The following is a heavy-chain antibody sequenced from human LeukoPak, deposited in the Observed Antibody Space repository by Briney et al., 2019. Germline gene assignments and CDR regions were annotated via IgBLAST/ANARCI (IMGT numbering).Heavy chain of an antibody. D-gene: IGHD5-18*01. CDR1: GFTFDDYA. J-gene: IGHJ3*02. V-gene: IGHV3-9*01. CDR3: AKDIGVSGYSAFDI. CDR2: ISWNSGSI. Sequence: GGSLRLSCAASGFTFDDYAMHWVRQAPGKGLEWVSGISWNSGSIGYADSVKGRFTISRDNAKNSLYLQMNSLRAEDTALYYRAKDIGVSGYSAFDIWGQGTMVTVSS.